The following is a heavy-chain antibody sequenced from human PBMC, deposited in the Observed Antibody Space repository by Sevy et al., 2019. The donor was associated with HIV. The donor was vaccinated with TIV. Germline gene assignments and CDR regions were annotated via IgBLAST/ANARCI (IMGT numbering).Heavy chain of an antibody. D-gene: IGHD3-3*01. CDR3: TRFQFLEWLLFHYGMDV. CDR2: IKQDGSEK. V-gene: IGHV3-7*01. J-gene: IGHJ6*02. CDR1: GFTFSSYW. Sequence: GGSLRLSCAASGFTFSSYWMSWVRQAPGKGLEWVANIKQDGSEKYYVDSVKGRFTISRDNAKNSLYLQMNSLGAEDTALYYCTRFQFLEWLLFHYGMDVWGQGTTVTVSS.